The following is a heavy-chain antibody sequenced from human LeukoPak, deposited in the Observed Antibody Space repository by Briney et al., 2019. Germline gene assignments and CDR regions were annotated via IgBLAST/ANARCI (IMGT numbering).Heavy chain of an antibody. V-gene: IGHV3-23*01. CDR3: AKGYSYGED. J-gene: IGHJ4*02. D-gene: IGHD5-18*01. CDR1: GFTFSSYG. Sequence: GRSLRLSCAASGFTFSSYGMHWVRQAPGKGLEWVSAIRGSGGSTYYADSVKGRFTISRDNSKNTLYLQMNSLRAEDTAVYYCAKGYSYGEDWGQGTLVTVSS. CDR2: IRGSGGST.